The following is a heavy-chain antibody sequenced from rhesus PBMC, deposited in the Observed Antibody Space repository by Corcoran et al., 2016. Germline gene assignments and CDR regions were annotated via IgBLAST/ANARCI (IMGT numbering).Heavy chain of an antibody. J-gene: IGHJ4*01. CDR3: ARTAGTVFDY. D-gene: IGHD5-24*01. CDR1: GYSISSGYG. V-gene: IGHV4-127*01. CDR2: IGGSRGST. Sequence: QVQLPESGPGLVKPSETLSLTCAVSGYSISSGYGWSWIRQPPGKGLGGIGYIGGSRGSTNYNPSLKSRVTISKDTSKNQFSLKLSSVTAADTAVYYCARTAGTVFDYWGQGVLVTVSS.